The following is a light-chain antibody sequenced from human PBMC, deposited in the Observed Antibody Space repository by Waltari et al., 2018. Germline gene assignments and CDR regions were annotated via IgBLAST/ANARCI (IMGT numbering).Light chain of an antibody. CDR2: SNN. Sequence: QSVLTHPPSASGTPGQRVTISCSGSSSNIGRNTVNWYQQLPGTAPKLLIYSNNLRPAGVPDRFSGSESGTAASLAISGLQSEDEADYDCAAWDDSLNGLFGGGTKLTVL. J-gene: IGLJ2*01. CDR1: SSNIGRNT. CDR3: AAWDDSLNGL. V-gene: IGLV1-44*01.